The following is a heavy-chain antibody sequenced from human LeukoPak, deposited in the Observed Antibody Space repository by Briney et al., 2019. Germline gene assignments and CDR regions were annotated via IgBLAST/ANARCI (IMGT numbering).Heavy chain of an antibody. V-gene: IGHV4-4*09. CDR3: ARQSAEGWFDP. CDR1: GGSISSYY. CDR2: IYTSGST. J-gene: IGHJ5*02. Sequence: SETLSLTCTVSGGSISSYYWSWIRQPPGKGLEWIGYIYTSGSTNYNPSLKSRVTISVDTSKNQFSLKLSSVTAADTAVYYCARQSAEGWFDPWGQGTLVTVSS.